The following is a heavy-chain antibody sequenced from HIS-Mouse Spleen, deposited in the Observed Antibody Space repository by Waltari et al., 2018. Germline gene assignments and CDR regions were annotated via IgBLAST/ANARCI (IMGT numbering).Heavy chain of an antibody. Sequence: QLQLQESGPGLVKPSETLSLTCTVSGGSISSSSYYWGWIRQPPGKGLEWIGSIYYSGGTDSNPSLKSRVTISVDTSKNQFSLKLSSVTAADTAVYYCAREIPYSSSWYDWYFDLWGRGTLVTVSS. V-gene: IGHV4-39*07. CDR3: AREIPYSSSWYDWYFDL. CDR1: GGSISSSSYY. CDR2: IYYSGGT. D-gene: IGHD6-13*01. J-gene: IGHJ2*01.